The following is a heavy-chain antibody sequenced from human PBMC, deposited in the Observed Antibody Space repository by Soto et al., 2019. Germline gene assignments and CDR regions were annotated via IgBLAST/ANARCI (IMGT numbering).Heavy chain of an antibody. Sequence: QVQLVQSGAEVKKPGSSVKVSCKASGGTFSTYTITWVRQAPGQGRECMGRIIPIIGIINYAQKFQGRVTITADKFTGTAYMELTRLRSDDTAVYYCAGDPDSHYNDSHAYSYPWGQGTLVTVSS. J-gene: IGHJ5*02. CDR3: AGDPDSHYNDSHAYSYP. CDR1: GGTFSTYT. D-gene: IGHD3-22*01. V-gene: IGHV1-69*08. CDR2: IIPIIGII.